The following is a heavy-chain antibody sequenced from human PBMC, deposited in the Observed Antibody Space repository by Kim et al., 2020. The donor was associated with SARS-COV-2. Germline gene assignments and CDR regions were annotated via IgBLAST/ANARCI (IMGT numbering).Heavy chain of an antibody. CDR3: TRAGGWF. D-gene: IGHD3-10*01. CDR2: IRQDGNEK. CDR1: GISINDYW. V-gene: IGHV3-7*03. J-gene: IGHJ4*02. Sequence: GGSLRLSCAVSGISINDYWMSWVRQAPGKGLEWVANIRQDGNEKYYVDSVKGRFTISRDNAKNSLSLQMSRLRVEDTAVYYCTRAGGWFWGQGSLVTVS.